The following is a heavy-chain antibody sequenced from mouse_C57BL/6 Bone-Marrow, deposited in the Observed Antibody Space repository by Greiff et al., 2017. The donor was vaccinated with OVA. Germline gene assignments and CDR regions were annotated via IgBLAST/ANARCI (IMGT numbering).Heavy chain of an antibody. J-gene: IGHJ4*01. V-gene: IGHV1-39*01. Sequence: VQLQQPGPELVKPGASVKISCKASGYSFTDYNMNWVKQSNGKSLEWIGVINPNYGTTSYNQKFKGKATLTVDQSSSTAYMQLNSLTSEDSAVYYCASHYGSSYDYAMDYWGQGTSVTVSS. CDR1: GYSFTDYN. CDR3: ASHYGSSYDYAMDY. CDR2: INPNYGTT. D-gene: IGHD1-1*01.